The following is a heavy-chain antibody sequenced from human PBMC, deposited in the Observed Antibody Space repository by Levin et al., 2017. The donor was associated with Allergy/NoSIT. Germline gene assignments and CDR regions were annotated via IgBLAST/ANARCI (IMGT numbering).Heavy chain of an antibody. V-gene: IGHV3-23*01. D-gene: IGHD4-17*01. J-gene: IGHJ4*02. Sequence: GESLKISCAASGFTFSSYAMSWVRQAPGKGLEWVSAISGSGGSTYYADSVKGRFTISRDNSKNTLYLQMNSLRAEDTAVYYCAKDQGYGDYRSTNPDYWGQGTLVTVSS. CDR3: AKDQGYGDYRSTNPDY. CDR1: GFTFSSYA. CDR2: ISGSGGST.